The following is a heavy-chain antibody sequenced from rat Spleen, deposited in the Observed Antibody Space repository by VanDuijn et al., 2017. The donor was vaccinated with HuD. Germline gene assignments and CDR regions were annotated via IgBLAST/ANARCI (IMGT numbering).Heavy chain of an antibody. CDR3: TTEAYGGC. J-gene: IGHJ2*01. CDR2: INSAGNT. D-gene: IGHD1-11*01. CDR1: GYSITSSYR. V-gene: IGHV3-3*01. Sequence: EVQLQESGPGLVKPSQSLSLTCSVTGYSITSSYRWNWIRKFPGNKLEWMGYINSAGNTLYNPSLKSRISITRDTSKNQFFLQVNSVTTEDTATYYCTTEAYGGCWGQGVMVTVSS.